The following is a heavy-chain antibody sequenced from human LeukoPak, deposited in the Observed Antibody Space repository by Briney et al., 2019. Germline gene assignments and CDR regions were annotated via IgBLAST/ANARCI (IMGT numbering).Heavy chain of an antibody. CDR1: GGSFSGYY. CDR3: ARHNEMANLNPFDY. J-gene: IGHJ4*02. D-gene: IGHD5-24*01. V-gene: IGHV4-39*01. Sequence: SETLSLTCAVYGGSFSGYYWGWIRQPPGKGLEWIGSIYYSGSTHYNPSLKSRVTISVDTSKNQFSLNLTSVTAADTAVYYCARHNEMANLNPFDYWGQGTLVTVSS. CDR2: IYYSGST.